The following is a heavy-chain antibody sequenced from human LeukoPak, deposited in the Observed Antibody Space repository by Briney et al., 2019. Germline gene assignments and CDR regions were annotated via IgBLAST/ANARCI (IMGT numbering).Heavy chain of an antibody. CDR1: GGSFSGYY. J-gene: IGHJ5*02. CDR3: ARFDDYSNYWFDP. D-gene: IGHD4-11*01. CDR2: INHSGST. V-gene: IGHV4-34*09. Sequence: PSETLSLTCAVYGGSFSGYYWSWIRQPPGKGLEWIGEINHSGSTNYNPSLKSRVTISVDTSKNQFSLKLSSVTAADTAVYYCARFDDYSNYWFDPWGQGTLVTVSS.